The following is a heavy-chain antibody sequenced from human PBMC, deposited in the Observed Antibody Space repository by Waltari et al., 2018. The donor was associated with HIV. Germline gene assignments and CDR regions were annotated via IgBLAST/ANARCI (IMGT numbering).Heavy chain of an antibody. CDR3: AREETSGRPLAD. CDR1: GGSISTYL. CDR2: ISTTGTT. J-gene: IGHJ4*02. Sequence: QVQLQESGPGLVKPSASLSLTCTVSGGSISTYLWTWIRPPAGKGLEWVGRISTTGTTNYNPSLKSRITMSLDTSNNHFSLSLTSVAAADTAVYYCAREETSGRPLADWGQGTLVTVSS. D-gene: IGHD6-6*01. V-gene: IGHV4-4*07.